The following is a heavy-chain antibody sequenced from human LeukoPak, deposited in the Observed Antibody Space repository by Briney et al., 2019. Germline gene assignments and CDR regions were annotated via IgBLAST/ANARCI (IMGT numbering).Heavy chain of an antibody. CDR3: ARDLSGVTGYTYGRGIDY. J-gene: IGHJ4*02. CDR1: GITFSSYG. V-gene: IGHV3-7*01. Sequence: GGSLRLSCAASGITFSSYGMTWVRQAPGKGLEWVANIKQDGSEKNYVDSVKGRFTISRDNAKTSLYLQMNSLRAEDTAVYYCARDLSGVTGYTYGRGIDYWGQGTLVTVSS. D-gene: IGHD5-18*01. CDR2: IKQDGSEK.